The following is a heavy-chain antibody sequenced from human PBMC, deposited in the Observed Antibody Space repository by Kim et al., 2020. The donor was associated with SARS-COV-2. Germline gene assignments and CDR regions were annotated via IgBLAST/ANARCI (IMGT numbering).Heavy chain of an antibody. CDR1: GYTFTGYY. J-gene: IGHJ3*02. D-gene: IGHD3-22*01. CDR2: INPNSGST. Sequence: ASVKVSCKASGYTFTGYYMHWVRQAPGQGLEWMGWINPNSGSTNYAQKLQGRVTMTRDTSISTAYMELSRLRSDDTAVYYCASPLRITMIVVVHYAFDNWGQGTMVTVSS. V-gene: IGHV1-2*02. CDR3: ASPLRITMIVVVHYAFDN.